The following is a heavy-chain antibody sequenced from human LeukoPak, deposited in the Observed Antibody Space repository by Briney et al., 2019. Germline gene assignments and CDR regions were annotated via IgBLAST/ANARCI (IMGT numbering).Heavy chain of an antibody. CDR1: GGHFSGYY. J-gene: IGHJ4*02. D-gene: IGHD6-13*01. CDR2: INHSGSP. V-gene: IGHV4-34*01. Sequence: SETLSLTCAVYGGHFSGYYWSWIRQPPGKGLEWIGEINHSGSPHYNPPLKSRVTISVDKSKNQFLRKLSSVAAAEKYVDYCARIVYIAAAQYGYWGQGTLVTVAS. CDR3: ARIVYIAAAQYGY.